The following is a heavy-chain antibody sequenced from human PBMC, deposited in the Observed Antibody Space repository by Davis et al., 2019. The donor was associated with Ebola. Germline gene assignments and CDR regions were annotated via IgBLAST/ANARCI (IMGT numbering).Heavy chain of an antibody. CDR1: GYSFTIYW. V-gene: IGHV5-51*01. D-gene: IGHD4-11*01. CDR3: VRQDYRWFDP. Sequence: KVSCKASGYSFTIYWIGWVRQMPGKGLEWMGIIYPGDSDTRYSPSFQGHVTISADKSINTAYLQWSSLTASDTAMYYCVRQDYRWFDPWGQGTLVTVSS. CDR2: IYPGDSDT. J-gene: IGHJ5*02.